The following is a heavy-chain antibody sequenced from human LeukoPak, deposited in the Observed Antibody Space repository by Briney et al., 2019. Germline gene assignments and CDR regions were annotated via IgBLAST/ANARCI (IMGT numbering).Heavy chain of an antibody. V-gene: IGHV4-59*01. D-gene: IGHD2-8*01. CDR1: SGSISYFY. Sequence: PSETLSLTCTVSSGSISYFYWNWIRQPPGKGLEWIGYIHYTGSTNYNPSLKSRVTISVDTSKNQVSLKLSSVTAADTAVYYCATYTNRLHYWGQGTLVTVSS. J-gene: IGHJ4*02. CDR3: ATYTNRLHY. CDR2: IHYTGST.